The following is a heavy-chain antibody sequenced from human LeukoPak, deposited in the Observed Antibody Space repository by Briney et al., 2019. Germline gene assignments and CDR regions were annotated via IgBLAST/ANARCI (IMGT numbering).Heavy chain of an antibody. CDR3: ARGSSGYCSSTSCPGFDP. CDR1: GGSISSGGYY. J-gene: IGHJ5*02. Sequence: SETLSLTCSVSGGSISSGGYYWSWIRQPPGKGLEWIGYIYHSGSTYYNPSLKSRVTISVDRSKNQFSLKLSSVTAADTAVYYCARGSSGYCSSTSCPGFDPWGQGTLVTVSS. CDR2: IYHSGST. V-gene: IGHV4-30-2*01. D-gene: IGHD2-2*01.